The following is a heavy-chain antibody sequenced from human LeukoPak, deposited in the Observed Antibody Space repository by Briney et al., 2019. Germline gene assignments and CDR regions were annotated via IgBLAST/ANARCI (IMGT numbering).Heavy chain of an antibody. J-gene: IGHJ4*02. V-gene: IGHV4-59*06. CDR1: GGSISSYY. D-gene: IGHD5-12*01. CDR3: ARVKATRRGDHFDY. Sequence: SETLSLTCTVPGGSISSYYWSWIRQHPGKGLEWIGYIYYSGSTYYNPSLKSRVTISVDTSKNQFSLKLSSVTAADTAVYYCARVKATRRGDHFDYWGQGTLVTVSS. CDR2: IYYSGST.